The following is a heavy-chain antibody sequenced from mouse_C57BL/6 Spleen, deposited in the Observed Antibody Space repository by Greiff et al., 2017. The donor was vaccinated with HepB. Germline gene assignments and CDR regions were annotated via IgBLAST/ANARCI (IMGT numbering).Heavy chain of an antibody. J-gene: IGHJ1*03. Sequence: EVKLQESGPELVKPGASVKISCKASGYSFTGYYMHWVKQSHGNILDWIGYIYPYNGVSSYNQKFKGKATLTVDKSSSTAYMELRSLTSEDSAVYCCAPSYYSNLWYFDGWGTGTTVTVSS. CDR1: GYSFTGYY. V-gene: IGHV1-31*01. CDR3: APSYYSNLWYFDG. D-gene: IGHD2-5*01. CDR2: IYPYNGVS.